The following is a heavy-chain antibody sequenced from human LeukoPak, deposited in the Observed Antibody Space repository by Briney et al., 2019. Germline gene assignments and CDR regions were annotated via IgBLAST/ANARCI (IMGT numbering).Heavy chain of an antibody. D-gene: IGHD2/OR15-2a*01. J-gene: IGHJ5*02. Sequence: SVKVSCQAAAGTFSSYAISWVRQAPGQGLEWMGRIIPIFGTANYAQKFQGRVTITTDESTSTAYMELSSLRSEDTAVYYCARDQILSTSDLWGQGTLVTVSS. CDR3: ARDQILSTSDL. CDR2: IIPIFGTA. V-gene: IGHV1-69*05. CDR1: AGTFSSYA.